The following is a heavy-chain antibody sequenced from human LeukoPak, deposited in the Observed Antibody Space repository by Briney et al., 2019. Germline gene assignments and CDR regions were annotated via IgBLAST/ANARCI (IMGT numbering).Heavy chain of an antibody. CDR3: AKGGVYSGYDLPFEY. D-gene: IGHD5-12*01. CDR1: GFTFSSYA. Sequence: PGGSLRLSCAASGFTFSSYAMSWVRQAPGKGLEWVSSIRGRGNYVYYADSVKGRFTISRDNSKNTLYLQMNSLRADDTAVYYCAKGGVYSGYDLPFEYWGQGALVTVSS. V-gene: IGHV3-23*01. CDR2: IRGRGNYV. J-gene: IGHJ4*02.